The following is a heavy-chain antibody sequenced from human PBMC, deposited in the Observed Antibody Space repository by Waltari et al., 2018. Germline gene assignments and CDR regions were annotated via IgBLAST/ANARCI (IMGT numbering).Heavy chain of an antibody. V-gene: IGHV4-34*02. CDR2: ISHSGRT. Sequence: QVQLQQWGAGLLQPSETLSLTCAVHGGSFSGYGGSWIRQPPGKGLEWIGEISHSGRTNYNPSLKSRVTISVDTPKNQFSLKLSSVTAADTAVYYCARHIRGYDAFDIWGQGTMAIVSS. CDR3: ARHIRGYDAFDI. CDR1: GGSFSGYG. D-gene: IGHD3-3*01. J-gene: IGHJ3*02.